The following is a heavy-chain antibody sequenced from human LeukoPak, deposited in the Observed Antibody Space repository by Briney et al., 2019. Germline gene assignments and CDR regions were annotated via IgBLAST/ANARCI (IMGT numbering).Heavy chain of an antibody. CDR2: MIPIFGTA. CDR3: ARGGLGYCSSTSCYTVRYYYYYMDV. V-gene: IGHV1-69*05. D-gene: IGHD2-2*02. J-gene: IGHJ6*03. Sequence: SGKLSSGACVGTFSSYAIRCVRQPPGQGREWMGGMIPIFGTANYPQKFQGRVTITTAEYTSTAYMELSSLRSEDTAVYYCARGGLGYCSSTSCYTVRYYYYYMDVWGKGTTVTVSS. CDR1: VGTFSSYA.